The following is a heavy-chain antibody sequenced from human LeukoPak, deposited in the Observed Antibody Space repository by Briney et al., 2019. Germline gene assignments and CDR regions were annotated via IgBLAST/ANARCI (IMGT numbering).Heavy chain of an antibody. J-gene: IGHJ5*02. D-gene: IGHD2-15*01. CDR3: ASSDVWDIVVVVAAT. CDR2: INHSGST. CDR1: GGSFSGDY. Sequence: SETLSLTCAVYGGSFSGDYWSWIRQPPGKGLECIGGINHSGSTNYNPSLKSRVTISVDTSKNQFSLKLSSVTAADTAVYYCASSDVWDIVVVVAATWGQGTLVTVSS. V-gene: IGHV4-34*01.